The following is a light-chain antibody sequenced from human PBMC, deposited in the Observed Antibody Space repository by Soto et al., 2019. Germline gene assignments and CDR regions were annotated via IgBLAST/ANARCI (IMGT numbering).Light chain of an antibody. Sequence: QSALTQPASVSGSPGQSITISCTGTTSDIGTYSYVSWYQQHAGKAPKLIIYEVSHRPSGVSNRFSGSKSGTSASLAITGLQAEDEADYYCSSFTDGNNLVFGTGTKVTVL. CDR1: TSDIGTYSY. CDR3: SSFTDGNNLV. CDR2: EVS. V-gene: IGLV2-14*01. J-gene: IGLJ1*01.